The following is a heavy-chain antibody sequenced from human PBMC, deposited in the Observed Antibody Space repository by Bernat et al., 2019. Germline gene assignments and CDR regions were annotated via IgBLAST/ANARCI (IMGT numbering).Heavy chain of an antibody. CDR2: ISSNGGST. CDR1: GFTFSSYA. J-gene: IGHJ3*02. D-gene: IGHD2-15*01. Sequence: EVQLVESGGGLVQPGGSLRLSCSASGFTFSSYAMHWVRQAPGKGLEYVSAISSNGGSTYYADYVKGRFTISRDNSKSTLYLQMSSLRAEDTAVYYCVRWQLRVKSAFDIWGQGTMVTVSS. V-gene: IGHV3-64D*06. CDR3: VRWQLRVKSAFDI.